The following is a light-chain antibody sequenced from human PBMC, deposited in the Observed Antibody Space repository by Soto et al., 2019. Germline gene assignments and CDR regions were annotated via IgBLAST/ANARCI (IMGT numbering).Light chain of an antibody. Sequence: QSALAQPPSVSGAPGQKVTISCTGSSSNIGAGYDLHWYQQLPGTAPKPRPYGNINRPSGVPDPFSGSKFGTSASLAIPGLQAGDEAAYYCQSYDTSLSAYVFGTGTKVTVL. V-gene: IGLV1-40*01. CDR3: QSYDTSLSAYV. CDR2: GNI. CDR1: SSNIGAGYD. J-gene: IGLJ1*01.